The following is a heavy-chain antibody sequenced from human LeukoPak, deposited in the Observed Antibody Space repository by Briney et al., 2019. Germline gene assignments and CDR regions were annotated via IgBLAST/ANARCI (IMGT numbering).Heavy chain of an antibody. CDR3: ARGGIQHY. J-gene: IGHJ4*02. V-gene: IGHV1-2*02. CDR1: GYTFTDYY. CDR2: LNPNFVVT. Sequence: ASGKASCKASGYTFTDYYMHWVRQAPGQGLEWMGWLNPNFVVTNYAQKFQGRVTMTRDTSINTAYMELTGLNSDDTAVYYCARGGIQHYWGQGTLVTVSS. D-gene: IGHD1-14*01.